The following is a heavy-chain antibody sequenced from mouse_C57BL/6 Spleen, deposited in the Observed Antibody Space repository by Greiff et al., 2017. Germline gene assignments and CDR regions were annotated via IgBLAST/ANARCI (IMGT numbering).Heavy chain of an antibody. CDR1: GYTFTDYN. V-gene: IGHV1-18*01. J-gene: IGHJ1*03. Sequence: VQLQQSGPELVKPGASVKIPCKASGYTFTDYNMDWVKQSHGKSLEWIGDINPNNGGTIYNQKFKGKATLTVDKSSSTAYMELRSLTSEDTAVYYCARTGYDGYSFYWYFDVWGTGTTVTVSS. CDR2: INPNNGGT. CDR3: ARTGYDGYSFYWYFDV. D-gene: IGHD2-3*01.